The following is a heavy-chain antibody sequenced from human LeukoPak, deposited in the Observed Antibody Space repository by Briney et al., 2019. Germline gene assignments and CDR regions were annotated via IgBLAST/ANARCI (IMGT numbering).Heavy chain of an antibody. Sequence: PSETLSLTCTVSGGSISSGGYYWSWIRQHPGTGLEWIGYIYYSGSTYYNPSLKSRVTISVDTSKNQFSLKLSSVTAADTAVYYCARDRVVVVPAALGETITIHYGMDVWGQGTTVTVSS. V-gene: IGHV4-31*03. J-gene: IGHJ6*02. CDR3: ARDRVVVVPAALGETITIHYGMDV. D-gene: IGHD2-2*01. CDR2: IYYSGST. CDR1: GGSISSGGYY.